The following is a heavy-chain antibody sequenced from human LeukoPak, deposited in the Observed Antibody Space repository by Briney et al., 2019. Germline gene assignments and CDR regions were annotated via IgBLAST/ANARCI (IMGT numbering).Heavy chain of an antibody. CDR3: VRDQNYYDSSGSRFVY. Sequence: PGRSLRLSCAASGFSFSSFAMHWVRQAPGKGLEWVAVISYDGGNKYFADSVKGRFTISRDNSKRTLYLQMNSLRAEDTAVYYCVRDQNYYDSSGSRFVYWGQGTLVTVSS. D-gene: IGHD3-22*01. V-gene: IGHV3-30*04. J-gene: IGHJ4*02. CDR2: ISYDGGNK. CDR1: GFSFSSFA.